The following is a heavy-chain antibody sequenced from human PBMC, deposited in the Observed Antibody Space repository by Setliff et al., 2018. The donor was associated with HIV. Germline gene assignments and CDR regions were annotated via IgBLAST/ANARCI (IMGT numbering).Heavy chain of an antibody. CDR2: ISSGGSGT. J-gene: IGHJ3*02. D-gene: IGHD3-16*01. CDR1: GFTFGSYA. V-gene: IGHV3-23*03. Sequence: GGSLRLSCAASGFTFGSYAMSWVRQAPGKGLEWVSTISSGGSGTYFADSVKGRFTISGDHSKKTLFLQMNSLRAEDTAVYYCAKGLRGTYGAFDIRGQGTMVTVSS. CDR3: AKGLRGTYGAFDI.